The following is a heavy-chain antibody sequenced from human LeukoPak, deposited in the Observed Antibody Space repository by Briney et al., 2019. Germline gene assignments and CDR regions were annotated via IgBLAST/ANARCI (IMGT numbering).Heavy chain of an antibody. CDR2: IWYDGSNK. CDR1: GFTFSSYG. D-gene: IGHD3-22*01. Sequence: PGRSLRLSCAASGFTFSSYGMHWVRPAPGKGLEWVAVIWYDGSNKYYADSVKGRFTISRDNSKNTLYLQMNSLRAEDTAVYYCAKDRSAYYYDSSGPKDYWGQGTLVTVSS. CDR3: AKDRSAYYYDSSGPKDY. V-gene: IGHV3-33*06. J-gene: IGHJ4*02.